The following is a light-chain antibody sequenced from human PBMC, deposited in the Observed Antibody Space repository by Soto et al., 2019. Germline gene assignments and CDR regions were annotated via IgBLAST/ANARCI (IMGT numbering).Light chain of an antibody. CDR2: AAY. Sequence: DIQMTQSPSSLSASVGDRATITCRASQSISSYLNWYQQKPGKAPKLLIYAAYSLESGVQSRFSGSGSGTDFTLTISSLQPEDFATYYCQQSYSTRLTFGGGTKVDIK. V-gene: IGKV1-39*01. J-gene: IGKJ4*01. CDR1: QSISSY. CDR3: QQSYSTRLT.